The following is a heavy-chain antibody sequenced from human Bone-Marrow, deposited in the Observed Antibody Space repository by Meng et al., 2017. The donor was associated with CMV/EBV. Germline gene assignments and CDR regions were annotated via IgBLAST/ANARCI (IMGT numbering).Heavy chain of an antibody. J-gene: IGHJ4*02. CDR1: GYTFTGYY. D-gene: IGHD6-6*01. CDR2: ISAYNGNT. V-gene: IGHV1-18*04. Sequence: ASVKVSCKASGYTFTGYYMHWVRQAPGQGLEWMGWISAYNGNTNYAQKLQGRVTMTTDTSTSTAYMELRSLRSDDTAVYYCARDRKQLVPDFDYWGQGTLVTVSS. CDR3: ARDRKQLVPDFDY.